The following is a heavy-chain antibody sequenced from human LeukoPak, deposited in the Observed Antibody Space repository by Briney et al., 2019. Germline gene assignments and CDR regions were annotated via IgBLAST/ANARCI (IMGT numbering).Heavy chain of an antibody. D-gene: IGHD4-17*01. CDR2: ISSSSTI. Sequence: GGSLRLSCAASGFTFSSYSMNWVRQAPGKGLEWVSYISSSSTIYYADSVKGRFTISRDNAKNSLYLQMNSLRDEDTAVYYCARRTTVTDDAFDIWGQGTMVTVSS. V-gene: IGHV3-48*02. J-gene: IGHJ3*02. CDR3: ARRTTVTDDAFDI. CDR1: GFTFSSYS.